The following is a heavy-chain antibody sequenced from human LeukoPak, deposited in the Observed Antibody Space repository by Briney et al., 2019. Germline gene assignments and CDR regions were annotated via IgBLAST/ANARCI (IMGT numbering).Heavy chain of an antibody. D-gene: IGHD6-6*01. Sequence: PGGSLRLSCAASGFTFSSYGMHWVRQAPGKGLEWVAFIRYDGSNKYYADSVKGRFTISRDNSKNTLYLQMNSLRAEDTAVYYCAKDLIIAARPRGDYWGQGTLVTVSS. J-gene: IGHJ4*02. V-gene: IGHV3-30*02. CDR1: GFTFSSYG. CDR2: IRYDGSNK. CDR3: AKDLIIAARPRGDY.